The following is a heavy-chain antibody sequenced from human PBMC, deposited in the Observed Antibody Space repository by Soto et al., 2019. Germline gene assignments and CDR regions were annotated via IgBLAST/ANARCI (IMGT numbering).Heavy chain of an antibody. CDR1: GGTFSSYT. V-gene: IGHV1-69*02. CDR2: IILILGIA. J-gene: IGHJ6*03. D-gene: IGHD6-13*01. CDR3: ATRPEGDMAAAERPYYYYMDV. Sequence: SVEVSCKASGGTFSSYTISWVRQAPGQGLEWTGRIILILGIANYAQKFQGRVTITADKSTSTAYMELSSLRSEDTAVYYCATRPEGDMAAAERPYYYYMDVWGKGTTVTVSS.